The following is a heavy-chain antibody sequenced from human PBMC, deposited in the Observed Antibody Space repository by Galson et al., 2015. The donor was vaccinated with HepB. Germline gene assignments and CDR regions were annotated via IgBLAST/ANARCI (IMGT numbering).Heavy chain of an antibody. V-gene: IGHV3-48*04. CDR2: ITPTGDPK. J-gene: IGHJ3*02. CDR3: ATVLFGSGAYWTFEM. D-gene: IGHD2-15*01. Sequence: SLRLYCAASGFSFSSYSMTWVRQAPGKGLEWLSYITPTGDPKMYADSVKGRFTVARDNAKNTMFLQMNSLRAEDTAVYYCATVLFGSGAYWTFEMWGQGTLVTVPS. CDR1: GFSFSSYS.